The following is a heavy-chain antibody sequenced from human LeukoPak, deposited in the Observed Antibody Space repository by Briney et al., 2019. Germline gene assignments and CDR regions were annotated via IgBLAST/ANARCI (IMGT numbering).Heavy chain of an antibody. Sequence: GGSLRLSCAASGFTVSSNYMSWVRQARGQGLEGVSVIYSGGSTYYADSVKGRFTISRDNSKNTLYLQMNSLRAEDTAVYYCARDFRQLGNDYWGQGTLVTVSS. V-gene: IGHV3-53*01. CDR1: GFTVSSNY. CDR3: ARDFRQLGNDY. D-gene: IGHD5-18*01. J-gene: IGHJ4*02. CDR2: IYSGGST.